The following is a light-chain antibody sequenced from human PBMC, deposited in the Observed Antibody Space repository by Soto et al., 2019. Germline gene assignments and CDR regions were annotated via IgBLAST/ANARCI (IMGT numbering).Light chain of an antibody. CDR3: QQTFNTPRT. CDR1: QNINTF. Sequence: DIQMTQSPSSLSASVGDRITITCRASQNINTFLNWYQQKPGRAPNLLISCASISLSGVPSRFTGSGSGTELTLTVSRLQPEDFATYYCQQTFNTPRTFGQGTRVETK. CDR2: CAS. J-gene: IGKJ1*01. V-gene: IGKV1-39*01.